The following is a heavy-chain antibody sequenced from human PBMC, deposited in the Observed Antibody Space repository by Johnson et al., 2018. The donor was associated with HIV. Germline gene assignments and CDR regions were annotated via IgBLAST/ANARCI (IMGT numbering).Heavy chain of an antibody. J-gene: IGHJ3*02. CDR1: GFTVSSNY. D-gene: IGHD3-9*01. CDR3: AQGYYDILTGYYDAFDI. Sequence: VQLVESGGGLVQPGGSLRLSCAASGFTVSSNYMSWVRQAPGKGLEWVSILYSAGSAYYADSVKGRFTISRDNSKNTLYLQMNSLIAEDTAVYYCAQGYYDILTGYYDAFDIWGQGTMVTVSS. CDR2: LYSAGSA. V-gene: IGHV3-66*02.